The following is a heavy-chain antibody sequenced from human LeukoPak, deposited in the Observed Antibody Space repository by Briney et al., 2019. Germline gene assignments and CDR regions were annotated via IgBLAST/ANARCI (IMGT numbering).Heavy chain of an antibody. J-gene: IGHJ4*02. Sequence: ASVKVSCQASGYTLTGSYMHGVRQAPGQELEWMGWINPNSGDTNYAQKFQGRITMPRDTSISIAYMEMSRLRADDTAVYYCARAAHSATWYDRVFDYWGQGTLVTVSS. CDR2: INPNSGDT. D-gene: IGHD6-13*01. V-gene: IGHV1-2*02. CDR3: ARAAHSATWYDRVFDY. CDR1: GYTLTGSY.